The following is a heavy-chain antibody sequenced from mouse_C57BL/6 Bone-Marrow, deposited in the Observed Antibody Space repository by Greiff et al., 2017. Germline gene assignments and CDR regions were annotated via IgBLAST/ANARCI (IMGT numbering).Heavy chain of an antibody. CDR3: ARVYYYGSSYGFAY. V-gene: IGHV8-12*01. J-gene: IGHJ3*01. CDR2: IYWDDDK. Sequence: QVTLKVSGPGILQSSQTLSLTCSFSGFSLSTSGMGVSWIRQPSGKGLEWLAHIYWDDDKRYNPSLKSRLTISKDTSRNQVFLKITSGDTADNATYYCARVYYYGSSYGFAYWGQGTLVTVSA. D-gene: IGHD1-1*01. CDR1: GFSLSTSGMG.